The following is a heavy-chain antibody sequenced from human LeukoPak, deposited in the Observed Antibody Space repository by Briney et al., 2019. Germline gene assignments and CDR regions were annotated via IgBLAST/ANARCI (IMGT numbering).Heavy chain of an antibody. Sequence: PSQTLSLTCTVSGGSISSGGYYWSWIRQHPGKGLEWIGYIYYSGSTYYNPSLKSRVTISVDTSKNQFSLKLSSVTAADTAVYYCAREAVTMVRGVIITYYLDYWGQGTLVTVSS. D-gene: IGHD3-10*01. CDR3: AREAVTMVRGVIITYYLDY. CDR2: IYYSGST. V-gene: IGHV4-31*03. CDR1: GGSISSGGYY. J-gene: IGHJ4*02.